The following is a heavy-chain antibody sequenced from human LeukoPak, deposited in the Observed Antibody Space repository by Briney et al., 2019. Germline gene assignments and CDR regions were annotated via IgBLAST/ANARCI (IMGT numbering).Heavy chain of an antibody. CDR2: ITSDSNTI. J-gene: IGHJ4*02. V-gene: IGHV3-48*01. CDR3: ARDRMGGSFDY. D-gene: IGHD2-15*01. CDR1: GFAFSTYA. Sequence: GGSLRLSCAAPGFAFSTYAMNWVRQAPGKGLEWVSFITSDSNTIYYADSMKGRFTISRDNAENSLYLQMNSLSAEDTAVYYCARDRMGGSFDYWGQGTLVTVSS.